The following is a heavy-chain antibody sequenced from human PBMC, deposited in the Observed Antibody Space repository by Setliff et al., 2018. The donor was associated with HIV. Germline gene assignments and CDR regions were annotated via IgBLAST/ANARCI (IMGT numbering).Heavy chain of an antibody. J-gene: IGHJ5*02. CDR1: GYTFTEYF. D-gene: IGHD7-27*01. V-gene: IGHV1-2*02. CDR2: ISPNNGDT. CDR3: ARQLSNSLEA. Sequence: GASVKVSCKASGYTFTEYFMHWVRQAPGQGLEWMGWISPNNGDTTIPQRFQGRVTMTSDTSINTAYLEFSSLRSDDTAVYYCARQLSNSLEAWGQGTLVTVSS.